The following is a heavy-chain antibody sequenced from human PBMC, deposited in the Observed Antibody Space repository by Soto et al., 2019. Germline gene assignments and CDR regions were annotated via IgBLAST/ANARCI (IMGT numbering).Heavy chain of an antibody. V-gene: IGHV3-30*18. CDR2: ISYDGSNK. J-gene: IGHJ4*02. CDR3: AKMKGVYCSGGSCYRTPFDY. Sequence: GWSLRLSCASSVFTFISYGMHWVRQAPGKGLEWVAVISYDGSNKYYADSVKGRFTISRDNSKNTLYLQMNSLRAEDTAVYYCAKMKGVYCSGGSCYRTPFDYWGQGTLVTVSS. D-gene: IGHD2-15*01. CDR1: VFTFISYG.